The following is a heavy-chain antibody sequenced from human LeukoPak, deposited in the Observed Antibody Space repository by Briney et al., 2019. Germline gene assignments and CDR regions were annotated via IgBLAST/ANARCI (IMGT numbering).Heavy chain of an antibody. CDR2: MYYSGTT. J-gene: IGHJ4*02. D-gene: IGHD3-10*01. V-gene: IGHV4-59*01. Sequence: SETLSLTCTVSGASINTYYWSWIRQPPGKGLEWIGYMYYSGTTSYNPSLKTRVTISIDPSKNQFSLRLSSVTAADTAVYYCARVLRPMASQYYFDYWGQGTLVTVSS. CDR3: ARVLRPMASQYYFDY. CDR1: GASINTYY.